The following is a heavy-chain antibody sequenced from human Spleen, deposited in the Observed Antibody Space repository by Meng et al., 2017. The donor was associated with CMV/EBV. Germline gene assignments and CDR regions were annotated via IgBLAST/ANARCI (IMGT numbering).Heavy chain of an antibody. CDR1: GFTFSSYA. CDR3: LKSDGYYGMDV. J-gene: IGHJ6*02. V-gene: IGHV3-23*01. CDR2: ISTSGGST. Sequence: GESLKISCAASGFTFSSYAMSWVRQAPGKGLEWASAISTSGGSTYYADSVKGRFTISRDNPKNTLYLQMNRLRAEDTAVYYCLKSDGYYGMDVWGQGTTVTVSS.